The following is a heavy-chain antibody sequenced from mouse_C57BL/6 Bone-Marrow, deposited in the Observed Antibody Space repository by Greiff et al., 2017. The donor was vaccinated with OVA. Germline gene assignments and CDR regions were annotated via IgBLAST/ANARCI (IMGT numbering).Heavy chain of an antibody. CDR3: ARHWAFTTAY. D-gene: IGHD1-2*01. CDR1: GFTFSSYG. J-gene: IGHJ4*01. CDR2: ISTGGSYT. V-gene: IGHV5-6*01. Sequence: EVKVVESGGDLVKPGGSLKLSCAASGFTFSSYGMSWVRQTPDKRLEWVATISTGGSYTYYPDSVKGRFTFSRDNAKNTLYLHMSSLKSVDTTMCCCARHWAFTTAYWGQRASVTVSS.